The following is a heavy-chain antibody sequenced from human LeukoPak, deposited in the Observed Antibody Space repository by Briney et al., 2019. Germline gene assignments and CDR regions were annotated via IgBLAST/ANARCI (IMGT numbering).Heavy chain of an antibody. CDR1: GFTFSDYY. V-gene: IGHV3-11*04. CDR2: ISSSSSTM. J-gene: IGHJ4*02. D-gene: IGHD3-9*01. Sequence: GGSLRLSCAASGFTFSDYYMSWVRQAPGKGLEWVSYISSSSSTMYYADSVKGRFTISRDNAKNSLYLQMNSLRAEDTAVYYCAGSVLTGYPNFDYWGQGTLVTVSS. CDR3: AGSVLTGYPNFDY.